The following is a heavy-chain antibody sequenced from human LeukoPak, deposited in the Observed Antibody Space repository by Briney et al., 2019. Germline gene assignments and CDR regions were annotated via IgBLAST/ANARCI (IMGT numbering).Heavy chain of an antibody. CDR1: GGSFSGYY. CDR3: AKGLFNNWNYVIDY. J-gene: IGHJ4*02. Sequence: SETLSLTCAVYGGSFSGYYWSWVRQPPGKGLEWIGEINSSGSTNYNTSLKSRVTISVDTPKKQYSQKLSSVTAADTAVYYCAKGLFNNWNYVIDYWGQGTLVTVSS. CDR2: INSSGST. D-gene: IGHD1-7*01. V-gene: IGHV4-34*01.